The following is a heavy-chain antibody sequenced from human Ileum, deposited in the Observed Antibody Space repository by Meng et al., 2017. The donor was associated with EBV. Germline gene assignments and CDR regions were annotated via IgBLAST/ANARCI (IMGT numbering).Heavy chain of an antibody. J-gene: IGHJ4*02. CDR1: VGSMSSTNW. CDR3: ARADKVRFDY. V-gene: IGHV4-4*02. Sequence: QGQRPVSGPVLVTPSGTLSFTCAVSVGSMSSTNWWSWVRQPPGKGLEWIGEIYHSGSTNYNPSLKSRVSISVDKSKNQFSLKLSSVTAADTAVYYCARADKVRFDYWGQGTLVTVSS. CDR2: IYHSGST.